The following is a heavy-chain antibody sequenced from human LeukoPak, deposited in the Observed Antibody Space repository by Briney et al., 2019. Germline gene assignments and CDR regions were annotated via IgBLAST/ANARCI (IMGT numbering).Heavy chain of an antibody. V-gene: IGHV3-7*03. D-gene: IGHD2-2*01. CDR3: AKDGDWRPAAD. CDR1: GFTFSSYW. CDR2: IKQDGSEK. Sequence: GGSLRLSSAASGFTFSSYWMSWVRQAPGKGLEWVANIKQDGSEKYYVDSVKGRFTISRDNAKNSLYLQMNSLRAEDTAIYYCAKDGDWRPAADWGQGTLVTVSS. J-gene: IGHJ4*02.